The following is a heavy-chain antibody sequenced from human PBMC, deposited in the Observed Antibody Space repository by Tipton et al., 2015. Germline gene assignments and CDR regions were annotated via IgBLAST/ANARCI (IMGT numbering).Heavy chain of an antibody. CDR3: AKDKKFTSGYYFYFYGMDV. CDR1: GFTFSSYA. V-gene: IGHV3-23*01. D-gene: IGHD3-22*01. J-gene: IGHJ6*02. CDR2: ISGSGDRT. Sequence: SLRLSCAASGFTFSSYAMSWVRQAPGKGLEWVSAISGSGDRTYYADSVKGRFTISRDNSKNTLYLQMNSLRAEDTAVYYCAKDKKFTSGYYFYFYGMDVWGQGATVTVSS.